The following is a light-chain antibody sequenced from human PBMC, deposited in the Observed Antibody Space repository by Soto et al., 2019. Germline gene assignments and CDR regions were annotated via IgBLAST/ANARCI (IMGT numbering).Light chain of an antibody. V-gene: IGLV2-14*01. CDR1: SSDVGRYNY. Sequence: QSVLTQPASVSGSPGQSITISCSGPSSDVGRYNYVSWYQQHPGTAPKLMIYEVSNRPSGVSNRFSGSKSGDTASLTISGLQAEDEADYYCSSYTSTFTYVFGAGTKVTVL. J-gene: IGLJ1*01. CDR3: SSYTSTFTYV. CDR2: EVS.